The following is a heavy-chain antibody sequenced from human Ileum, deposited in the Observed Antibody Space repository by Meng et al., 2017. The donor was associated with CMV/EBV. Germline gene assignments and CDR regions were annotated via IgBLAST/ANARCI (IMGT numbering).Heavy chain of an antibody. D-gene: IGHD1-1*01. V-gene: IGHV3-74*01. Sequence: GESLKISCAASGFNVYNYWMHWVRQGQGKGLVWVSSFSPDGRIISYADSVKGRFTISRDNSNNTLYLQMDNLRIDDTALYYCAKDGVHHDLDYWGQGTLVTVSS. CDR2: FSPDGRII. CDR3: AKDGVHHDLDY. CDR1: GFNVYNYW. J-gene: IGHJ4*02.